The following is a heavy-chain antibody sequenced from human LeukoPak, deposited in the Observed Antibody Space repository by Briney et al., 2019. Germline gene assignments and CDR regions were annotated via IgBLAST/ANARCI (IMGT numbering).Heavy chain of an antibody. J-gene: IGHJ5*02. CDR1: GGSISSYY. Sequence: SETLSLTCTVSGGSISSYYWSWIRQPAGKRLEWIGRIYTSGSTNYNPSLKSRVTISVDTSKNQFSLKLSSVTAADTAVYYCARDFSNYGWFDPWGQGTLVTVSS. V-gene: IGHV4-4*07. CDR3: ARDFSNYGWFDP. D-gene: IGHD4-11*01. CDR2: IYTSGST.